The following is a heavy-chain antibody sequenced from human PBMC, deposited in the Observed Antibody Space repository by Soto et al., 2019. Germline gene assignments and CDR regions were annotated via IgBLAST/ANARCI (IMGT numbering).Heavy chain of an antibody. J-gene: IGHJ6*02. CDR3: GLNVGSSTPKGLDYYGMAV. CDR1: GYSFTSYW. V-gene: IGHV5-10-1*01. Sequence: PGESLKISCKGSGYSFTSYWISWVRQMPGKGLEWMGRIDPSDSYTNYSPSFQGHVTISADKSISTAYLQWSSLKASDTAMYYCGLNVGSSTPKGLDYYGMAVWGQGITVPVSS. CDR2: IDPSDSYT. D-gene: IGHD2-2*01.